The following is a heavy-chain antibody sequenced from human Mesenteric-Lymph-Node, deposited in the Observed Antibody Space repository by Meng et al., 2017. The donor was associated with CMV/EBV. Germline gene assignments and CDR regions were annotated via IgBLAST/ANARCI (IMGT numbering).Heavy chain of an antibody. J-gene: IGHJ4*02. CDR3: ARDWIRGYDFWSGPDY. V-gene: IGHV1-46*01. CDR2: INPSGGHT. CDR1: EYTFTSHY. D-gene: IGHD3-3*01. Sequence: EYTFTSHYMHWVRQAPGQGLEWMGIINPSGGHTRYALKFRGRVTMTRDTSTSTVYMYLSSLRSEDTAVYYCARDWIRGYDFWSGPDYWGQGTLVTVSS.